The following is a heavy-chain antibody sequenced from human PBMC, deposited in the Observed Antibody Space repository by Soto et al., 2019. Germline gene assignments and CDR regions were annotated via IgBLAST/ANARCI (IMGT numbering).Heavy chain of an antibody. CDR3: ARNYGGLDY. Sequence: PGGSLRLSCAASGFAFSDYYMSWIRQAPGKGLEWLSYIDSSGRTIYYAGSVKGRFIISRDNAKNSLYLQMNSLRDDDTAVYYCARNYGGLDYWGQGTLVTVSS. CDR1: GFAFSDYY. J-gene: IGHJ4*02. D-gene: IGHD4-17*01. CDR2: IDSSGRTI. V-gene: IGHV3-11*01.